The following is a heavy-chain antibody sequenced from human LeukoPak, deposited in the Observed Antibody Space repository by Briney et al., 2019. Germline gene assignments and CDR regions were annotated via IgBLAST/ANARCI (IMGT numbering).Heavy chain of an antibody. CDR3: ARDKDSSSAGDWFDP. J-gene: IGHJ5*02. Sequence: ASVKVSCKASGYTFTSYGISWVRQAPGQGLEWMGWISAYNGNTNYAQKLRGRVTMTTDTSTSTAYMELRSLRSDDTAVYYCARDKDSSSAGDWFDPWGQGTLVTVSS. CDR2: ISAYNGNT. D-gene: IGHD6-13*01. V-gene: IGHV1-18*01. CDR1: GYTFTSYG.